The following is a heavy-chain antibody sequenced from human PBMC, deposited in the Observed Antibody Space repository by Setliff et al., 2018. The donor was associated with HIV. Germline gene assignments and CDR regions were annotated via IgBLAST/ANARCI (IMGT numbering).Heavy chain of an antibody. D-gene: IGHD3-22*01. CDR2: IETSGGNI. Sequence: PSETLSLTCTVSGASISGYYWSWIRQAAGKGLEWIGRIETSGGNIDSNPSFKSRVTMSGDTPKNQFSLKLSSVTAADTAVYYCARDGVWSSGLDAFDIWGPGTRVTVSS. V-gene: IGHV4-4*07. J-gene: IGHJ3*02. CDR1: GASISGYY. CDR3: ARDGVWSSGLDAFDI.